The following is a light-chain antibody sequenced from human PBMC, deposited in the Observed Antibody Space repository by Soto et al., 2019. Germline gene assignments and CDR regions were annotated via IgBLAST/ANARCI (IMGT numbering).Light chain of an antibody. CDR1: SSDIGGYNY. V-gene: IGLV2-14*03. J-gene: IGLJ1*01. Sequence: QSALTQPASVSGSPGQSITISCTGTSSDIGGYNYVSWYQQLPGKVPKLIIYDVSNRPSGVSDRFYSSKSGNAASLTISGLQAEDEYDYYCSSYTSTSTLYVFGTGTKVTVL. CDR3: SSYTSTSTLYV. CDR2: DVS.